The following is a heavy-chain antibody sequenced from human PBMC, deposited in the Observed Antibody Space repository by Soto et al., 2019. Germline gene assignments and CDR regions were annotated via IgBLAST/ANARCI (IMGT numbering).Heavy chain of an antibody. D-gene: IGHD4-4*01. J-gene: IGHJ4*02. CDR2: IYYSGST. Sequence: PSETLSLTCTVSGGSISSSSYYWGWIRQPPGKGLEWIGSIYYSGSTYYNPSLKSRVTISVDTSKNQFSLKLSSVTAADTAVYYCARRNSNYGGYFDYWGQGTLVTVSS. CDR1: GGSISSSSYY. CDR3: ARRNSNYGGYFDY. V-gene: IGHV4-39*01.